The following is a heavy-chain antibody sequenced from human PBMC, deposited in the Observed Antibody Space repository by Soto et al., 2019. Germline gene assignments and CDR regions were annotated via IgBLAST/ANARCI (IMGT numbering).Heavy chain of an antibody. D-gene: IGHD3-3*01. CDR1: GFTFSSYA. V-gene: IGHV3-23*01. J-gene: IGHJ6*02. CDR2: ISGSGGST. CDR3: ATARFLEWLSKSYYYGMDV. Sequence: GGSLRLSCAASGFTFSSYAMSWVRQAPGKGLEWVSAISGSGGSTYYADSVKGRFTISRDNSKNTLYLQINSLRAEDTAVYYCATARFLEWLSKSYYYGMDVWGQGTTVTVSS.